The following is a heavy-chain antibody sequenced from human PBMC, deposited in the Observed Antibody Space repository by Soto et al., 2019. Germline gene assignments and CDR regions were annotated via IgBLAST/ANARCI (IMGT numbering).Heavy chain of an antibody. CDR1: GGTFSSYA. J-gene: IGHJ6*02. CDR3: ARDLYCSTRCGAGNYYYYYGMDV. D-gene: IGHD2-2*01. V-gene: IGHV1-69*13. Sequence: AVKVSCKASGGTFSSYAISWVRQAPGQGLEWMGGIIPIFGTANYAQKFQGRVTITADESTSTAYMELSSLRSEDTAVYYCARDLYCSTRCGAGNYYYYYGMDVWGQGTTVTVS. CDR2: IIPIFGTA.